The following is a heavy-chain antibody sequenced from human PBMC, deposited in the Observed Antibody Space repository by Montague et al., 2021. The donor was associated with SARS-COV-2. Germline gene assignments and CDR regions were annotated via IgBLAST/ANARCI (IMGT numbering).Heavy chain of an antibody. D-gene: IGHD2-15*01. J-gene: IGHJ4*02. CDR2: VLYTGTP. CDR3: VAGGDAAKACAY. CDR1: GGSIANSHKY. Sequence: SETLSLTCTVSGGSIANSHKYWGWVRQPPGKGLEWIGSVLYTGTPYDHPSLTARVTISLDTSKNQFSLKMYSVTAADTATYFCVAGGDAAKACAYWGQGTLVTVSS. V-gene: IGHV4-39*07.